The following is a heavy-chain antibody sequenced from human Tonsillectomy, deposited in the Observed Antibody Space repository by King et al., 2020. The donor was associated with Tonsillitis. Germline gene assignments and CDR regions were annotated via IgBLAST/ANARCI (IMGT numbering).Heavy chain of an antibody. CDR2: IDSSSSHR. CDR1: GFTFSSYD. Sequence: VQLVESGGGLVKPGGSLRLSCAASGFTFSSYDLNCVLRAPGKGLDWCSSIDSSSSHRYYAASVKGRFTISRDNAKNSLYLQMNSLRGEDTAVYYCARYGGGSFDYWGQGTLVTVSS. V-gene: IGHV3-21*01. CDR3: ARYGGGSFDY. J-gene: IGHJ4*02. D-gene: IGHD3-10*01.